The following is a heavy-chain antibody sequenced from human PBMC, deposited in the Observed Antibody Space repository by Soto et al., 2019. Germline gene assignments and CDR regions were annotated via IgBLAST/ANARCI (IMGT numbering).Heavy chain of an antibody. Sequence: QITLKESGPTLVKPTQTLTLTCNFSGFSLSTYGVGVGWIRQPPGQALEWLALIYWDDDTRFSPTLNSRLAITKDTSKSQLVLTMTHMDPVDTATYYCAHRPGCSMAFDDWGPGSLVTVSS. CDR1: GFSLSTYGVG. CDR3: AHRPGCSMAFDD. V-gene: IGHV2-5*02. D-gene: IGHD3-10*01. J-gene: IGHJ4*02. CDR2: IYWDDDT.